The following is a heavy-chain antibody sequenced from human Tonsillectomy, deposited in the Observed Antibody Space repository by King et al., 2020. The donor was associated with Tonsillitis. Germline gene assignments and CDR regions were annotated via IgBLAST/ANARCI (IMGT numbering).Heavy chain of an antibody. J-gene: IGHJ4*02. CDR2: ISSSSSYI. CDR3: ARSPAAAIGSDY. CDR1: GFTFSTYS. Sequence: VQLVESGGGLVKPGGSLRLSCAASGFTFSTYSMNWVRQAPGKGLEWVSSISSSSSYIYYADSVKGRFNISRDDTKNSLYLQMNSLRDEDTAVYYCARSPAAAIGSDYWGQGPLVTVSS. D-gene: IGHD2-2*01. V-gene: IGHV3-21*01.